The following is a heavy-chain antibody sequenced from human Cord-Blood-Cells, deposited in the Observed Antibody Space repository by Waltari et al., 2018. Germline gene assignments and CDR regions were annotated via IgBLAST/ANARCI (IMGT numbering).Heavy chain of an antibody. Sequence: QLQLQQWGAGLLKPSETLSLTCAVYGGSFSGYYWSWIRQPPGKGLEWIGEINHSGSTNYNPSLKSRVTISVDTSKNQFSLKLSSVTAADTAVYYCARGLGFLEWLYYYYYMDVWGKGTTVTVSS. J-gene: IGHJ6*03. V-gene: IGHV4-34*01. CDR3: ARGLGFLEWLYYYYYMDV. CDR1: GGSFSGYY. D-gene: IGHD3-3*01. CDR2: INHSGST.